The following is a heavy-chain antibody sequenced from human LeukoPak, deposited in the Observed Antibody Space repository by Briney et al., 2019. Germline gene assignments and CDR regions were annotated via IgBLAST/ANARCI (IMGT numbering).Heavy chain of an antibody. D-gene: IGHD3-10*01. V-gene: IGHV3-23*01. CDR2: ISGSGLST. CDR1: GFSFSSHG. Sequence: GGSLRLSCAASGFSFSSHGMSWVRQAPGKGLEWVSAISGSGLSTYYADSVKGRFSISRDNSKNTLYLQMNSLRAEDTAVYYCAKAYTSGSYFIDDAFDIWGQGTMVTASS. J-gene: IGHJ3*02. CDR3: AKAYTSGSYFIDDAFDI.